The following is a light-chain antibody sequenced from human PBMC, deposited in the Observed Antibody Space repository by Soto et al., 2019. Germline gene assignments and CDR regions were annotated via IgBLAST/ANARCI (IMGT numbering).Light chain of an antibody. CDR2: GAS. J-gene: IGKJ4*01. CDR1: QSASSSY. Sequence: ENGLTEFPGTLAFFPGERATLSFTASQSASSSYLAWYQQKPGQAPRLLIYGASSRATGIPDRFSGSGSGTDFTLTISRLEPEDFAVYYCQQYGSSLLTFGGGTKVDIK. CDR3: QQYGSSLLT. V-gene: IGKV3-20*01.